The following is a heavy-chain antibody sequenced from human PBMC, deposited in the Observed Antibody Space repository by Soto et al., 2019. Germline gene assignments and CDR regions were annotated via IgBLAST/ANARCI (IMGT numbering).Heavy chain of an antibody. D-gene: IGHD3-10*01. CDR2: SYYSGNT. CDR1: GGSIGGSTYY. Sequence: QLQLQESGPGLVKPSETLSLTCTVSGGSIGGSTYYWGWIRQPPGKGLEWIGSSYYSGNTYYNPSRMSLVTMSVDTSNNQFSLKLTFVTAADTAVYYCARLPDYGSGNSGMDVWGQGTTVTVSS. CDR3: ARLPDYGSGNSGMDV. J-gene: IGHJ6*02. V-gene: IGHV4-39*01.